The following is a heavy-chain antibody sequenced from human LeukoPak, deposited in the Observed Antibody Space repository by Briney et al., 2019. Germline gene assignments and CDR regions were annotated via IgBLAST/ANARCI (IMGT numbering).Heavy chain of an antibody. D-gene: IGHD3-10*01. CDR3: ARTPRFGELSYSFDY. Sequence: PSETLSLTCAVYGGSFSGYYWSWIRQPPGKGLEWIGEINHSGSTNYNPSLKSRVTISVDTSKNQFSLKLSSVTAADTAVYYCARTPRFGELSYSFDYWGQGTLVTVSS. V-gene: IGHV4-34*01. J-gene: IGHJ4*02. CDR1: GGSFSGYY. CDR2: INHSGST.